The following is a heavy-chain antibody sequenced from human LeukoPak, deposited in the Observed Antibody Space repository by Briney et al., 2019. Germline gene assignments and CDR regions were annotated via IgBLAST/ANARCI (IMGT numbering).Heavy chain of an antibody. CDR3: ARGVYIAAAQYGY. Sequence: PSEALSPTRTVSGGSLGTYSPNLIREPPGEGLEWDGYIYYSGTTNYNPSLKSRVTISVDTSKNQFSLKLSSVTAADTAVYYCARGVYIAAAQYGYWGQGTLVTVSS. CDR2: IYYSGTT. V-gene: IGHV4-59*01. J-gene: IGHJ4*02. D-gene: IGHD6-13*01. CDR1: GGSLGTYS.